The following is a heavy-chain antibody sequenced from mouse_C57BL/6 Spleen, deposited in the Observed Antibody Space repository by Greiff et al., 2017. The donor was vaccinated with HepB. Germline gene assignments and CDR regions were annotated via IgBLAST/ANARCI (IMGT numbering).Heavy chain of an antibody. J-gene: IGHJ2*01. CDR3: ARSFHYYGSSYDYFDY. CDR2: INPNNGGT. Sequence: VQLKESGPELVKPGASVKIPCKASGYTFTDYNMDWVKQSHGKSLEWIGDINPNNGGTIYNQKFKGKATLTVDKSSSTAYMELRSLTSEDTAVYYCARSFHYYGSSYDYFDYWGQGTTLTVSS. V-gene: IGHV1-18*01. D-gene: IGHD1-1*01. CDR1: GYTFTDYN.